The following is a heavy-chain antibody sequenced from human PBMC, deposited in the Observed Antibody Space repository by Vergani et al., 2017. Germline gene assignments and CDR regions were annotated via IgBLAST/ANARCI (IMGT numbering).Heavy chain of an antibody. CDR1: GFTFSNSA. J-gene: IGHJ4*02. D-gene: IGHD1-20*01. CDR3: VRHNFWSFDF. Sequence: EVHLLESGGGLVQSGGSLRLSCAASGFTFSNSAVSRVRQAPGRGLAWVSSISGPGLSTYYADSVKGRFSISRDNSKNTVFLQMHSLRAEDTAIYYCVRHNFWSFDFWGQGILVTVSS. CDR2: ISGPGLST. V-gene: IGHV3-23*01.